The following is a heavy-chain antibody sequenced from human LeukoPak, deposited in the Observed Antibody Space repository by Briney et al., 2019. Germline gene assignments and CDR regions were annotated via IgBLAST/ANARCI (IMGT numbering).Heavy chain of an antibody. D-gene: IGHD5-12*01. CDR2: INPSGGST. Sequence: ASVKVSCKASGYTFTSCYIHWVRQAPGQGLEWMGIINPSGGSTSYAQKFQGRVTMTTDTSTSTAYMELRSLRSDDTAVYYCARGGYSGYDPYPRFNRNYYYYTDVWGKGTTVTISS. J-gene: IGHJ6*03. V-gene: IGHV1-46*01. CDR3: ARGGYSGYDPYPRFNRNYYYYTDV. CDR1: GYTFTSCY.